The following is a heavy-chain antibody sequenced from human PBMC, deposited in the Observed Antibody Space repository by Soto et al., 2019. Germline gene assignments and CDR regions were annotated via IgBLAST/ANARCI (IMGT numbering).Heavy chain of an antibody. V-gene: IGHV3-30*02. CDR1: GFTFSSYG. Sequence: GGSLRLSCAASGFTFSSYGMHWVRQAPGKGLEWVAVIWYDGSNKYYADSVKGRFTISRDNSKNTLYLQMNSLRAEDTAVYYCAKGAGSYRYYYFDYWGQGTLVTVSS. D-gene: IGHD3-16*02. CDR3: AKGAGSYRYYYFDY. CDR2: IWYDGSNK. J-gene: IGHJ4*02.